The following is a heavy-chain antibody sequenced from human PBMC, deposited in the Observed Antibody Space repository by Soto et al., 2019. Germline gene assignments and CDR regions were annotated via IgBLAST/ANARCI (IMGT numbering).Heavy chain of an antibody. CDR3: ARALDFWSAYFDY. V-gene: IGHV3-23*01. D-gene: IGHD3-3*01. J-gene: IGHJ4*02. CDR1: GFTFSTYA. Sequence: PGGSLRLSCAASGFTFSTYAMNWVRQAPGKGLEWVSSLSGSGGITNYADSVKGRFTISRDNSKNTLYLQMNSLRTEDTAVYYCARALDFWSAYFDYWGQGSLVTVSS. CDR2: LSGSGGIT.